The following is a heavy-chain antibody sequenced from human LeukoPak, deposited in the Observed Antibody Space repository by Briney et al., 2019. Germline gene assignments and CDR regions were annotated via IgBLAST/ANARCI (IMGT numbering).Heavy chain of an antibody. V-gene: IGHV7-4-1*01. CDR2: INTNTGNP. D-gene: IGHD3-9*01. CDR1: GYIFTNYG. J-gene: IGHJ6*03. Sequence: PKASVKVSCKASGYIFTNYGINWVRQAPGQGLEWMGWINTNTGNPTYAQGFTGRIVFSLDTSVSTAYYCAREFYEILTGPDYYYNMDVWGKGTTVTVSS. CDR3: YNMDV.